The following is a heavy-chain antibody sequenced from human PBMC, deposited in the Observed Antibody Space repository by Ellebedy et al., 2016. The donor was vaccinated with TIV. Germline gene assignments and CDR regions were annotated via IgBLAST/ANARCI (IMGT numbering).Heavy chain of an antibody. V-gene: IGHV3-30*03. CDR1: GFTFSNSD. J-gene: IGHJ4*02. CDR3: ARRRNHRGGIDY. Sequence: PGGSLRLSCVASGFTFSNSDMHWVRQSPDKGLEWVAHITSDGSRKYYADSVNGRFTFSRDNSKNTLYLQMNSLTTDETAVYYCARRRNHRGGIDYWGQGTLVTVSS. D-gene: IGHD1-14*01. CDR2: ITSDGSRK.